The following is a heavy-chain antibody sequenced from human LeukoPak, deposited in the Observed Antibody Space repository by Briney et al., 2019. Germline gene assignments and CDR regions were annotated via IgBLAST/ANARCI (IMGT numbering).Heavy chain of an antibody. D-gene: IGHD3-22*01. CDR3: AKDSIYDSSDFDY. CDR2: ISGSGGST. V-gene: IGHV3-23*01. CDR1: GFTFSSYA. J-gene: IGHJ4*02. Sequence: GGSLRLSCAASGFTFSSYAMSWVRQAPGKGLEWASAISGSGGSTYYADSVKGRFTISRDNSKNTLYLQMNSLRAEDTAVYYRAKDSIYDSSDFDYWGQGTLVTVSS.